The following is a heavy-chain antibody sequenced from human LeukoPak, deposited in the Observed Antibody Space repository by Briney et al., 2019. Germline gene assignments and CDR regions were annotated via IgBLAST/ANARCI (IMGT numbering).Heavy chain of an antibody. CDR2: ISGSGDNT. CDR1: GFTFSSYA. J-gene: IGHJ4*02. D-gene: IGHD3-22*01. Sequence: GGSLRLSCAATGFTFSSYAMSWVRQAPGKGLEWVSGISGSGDNTYYADSVKGRFTISRDNSKNTLYVQVNSLGTEDTAAYYCAKGSYYDSSGSFYFDYWGQGTLVTVSS. V-gene: IGHV3-23*01. CDR3: AKGSYYDSSGSFYFDY.